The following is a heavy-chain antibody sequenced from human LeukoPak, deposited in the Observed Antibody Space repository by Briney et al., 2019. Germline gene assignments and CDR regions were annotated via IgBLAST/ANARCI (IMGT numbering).Heavy chain of an antibody. D-gene: IGHD3-9*01. CDR2: IYTSGST. Sequence: SETLSLTCTVSGGSISSYYWSWIRQPAGKGLEWIGRIYTSGSTKNNPSLKSRVTISADTSKNQFSLKLSSVTAADTAVYFCARAPYDIVTGYYYYMDVWGKGTTVTVSS. J-gene: IGHJ6*03. CDR3: ARAPYDIVTGYYYYMDV. V-gene: IGHV4-4*07. CDR1: GGSISSYY.